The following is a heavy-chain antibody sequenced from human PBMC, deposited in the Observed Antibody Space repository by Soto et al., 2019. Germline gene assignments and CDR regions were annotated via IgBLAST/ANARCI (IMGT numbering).Heavy chain of an antibody. D-gene: IGHD2-8*01. CDR1: GFTSDSPYSHA. Sequence: LRLSCAASGFTSDSPYSHAMSWVRQSPGKGPEWVSTISSNGANTHYAGSVQGRFTISKDASRNTVHLHMNSLRADDTATYFCVSWVSAHFDYWGHGTPVTVSS. V-gene: IGHV3-23*01. CDR2: ISSNGANT. J-gene: IGHJ4*01. CDR3: VSWVSAHFDY.